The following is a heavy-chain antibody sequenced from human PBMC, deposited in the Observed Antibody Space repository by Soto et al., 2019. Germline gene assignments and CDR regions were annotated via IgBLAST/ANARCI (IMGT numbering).Heavy chain of an antibody. D-gene: IGHD3-10*01. CDR1: VGSFSGYY. CDR3: ATGYPYYYGSGSYYTPGY. CDR2: INHSGST. V-gene: IGHV4-34*01. Sequence: SETLSLTCAVYVGSFSGYYWSWIRQPPGKGLEWIGEINHSGSTNYNPSLKSRVTISVDTSKNQFSLKLSSVTAADTAVYYCATGYPYYYGSGSYYTPGYWGQGTLVTVSS. J-gene: IGHJ4*02.